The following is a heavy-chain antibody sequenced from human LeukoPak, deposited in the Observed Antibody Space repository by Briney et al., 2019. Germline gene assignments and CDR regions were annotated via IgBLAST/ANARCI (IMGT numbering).Heavy chain of an antibody. V-gene: IGHV4-39*01. CDR1: GDSFTNTDFF. CDR2: IDDSGRI. J-gene: IGHJ4*02. Sequence: ASETLSLTCTVSGDSFTNTDFFWGWIRQPPGKGLECIANIDDSGRIYSNPSLRSRVTMSRDTSKNQFSLKVTSVTAADTAVYYCARLDGSSAHISGSYPDFWGQGILVTVSS. D-gene: IGHD3-10*01. CDR3: ARLDGSSAHISGSYPDF.